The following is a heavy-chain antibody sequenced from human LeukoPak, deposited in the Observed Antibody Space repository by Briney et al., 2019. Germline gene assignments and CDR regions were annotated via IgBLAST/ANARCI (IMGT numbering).Heavy chain of an antibody. CDR1: GGSISSYY. Sequence: SETLSLTCTVSGGSISSYYWSWIRQSPGKGLECIGYIHYTGSTNYNPSLKSRVTISVDTSKNQFSLKLSSVTAADTAVYYCARGRYSYGGAVGDYFDYWGQGTLVTVSS. D-gene: IGHD5-18*01. CDR2: IHYTGST. J-gene: IGHJ4*02. V-gene: IGHV4-59*12. CDR3: ARGRYSYGGAVGDYFDY.